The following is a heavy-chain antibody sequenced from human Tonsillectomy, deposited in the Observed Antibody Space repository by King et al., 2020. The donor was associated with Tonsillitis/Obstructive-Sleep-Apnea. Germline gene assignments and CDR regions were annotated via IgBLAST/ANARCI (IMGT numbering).Heavy chain of an antibody. D-gene: IGHD5-12*01. V-gene: IGHV1-2*05. Sequence: QWQLVQSGAEVKKPGASVKVSCKASGYTFAVYYVHWVRQAPGQGLEWMGRINPDSGATIYAQKFQGRVTMTSDTSIRTVYMELSSLRSGDTVVYYCAVATFSYDGFDLWGQGTMITVSS. J-gene: IGHJ3*01. CDR2: INPDSGAT. CDR1: GYTFAVYY. CDR3: AVATFSYDGFDL.